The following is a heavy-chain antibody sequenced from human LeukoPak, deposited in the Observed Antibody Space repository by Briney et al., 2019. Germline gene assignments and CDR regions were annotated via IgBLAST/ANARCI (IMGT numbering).Heavy chain of an antibody. CDR2: KYYSGSP. D-gene: IGHD4-17*01. V-gene: IGHV4-59*01. CDR1: GGPISNYY. Sequence: SETLSLTCTVSGGPISNYYWSWIRQPPGKGLEWIGYKYYSGSPKYYPSLKSRVTISVDTSKNQFSLKLSSVTAADTAVYYCAREPDYGDAFDYWGQGTLVTVSS. CDR3: AREPDYGDAFDY. J-gene: IGHJ4*02.